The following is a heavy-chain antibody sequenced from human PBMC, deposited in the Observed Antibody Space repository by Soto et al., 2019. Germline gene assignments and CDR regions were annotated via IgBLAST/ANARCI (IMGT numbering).Heavy chain of an antibody. Sequence: QVQLVQSGAEVKKPGASVKVSCKASGYTFTSYGISWVRQAPGQGLEWMGWISAYNGNTNYAQKLQGRVTMTTDTSTSTAYMEPRSLRSDDTAVYYCARDPSSPPYYYYGMDVWGQGTTVTVSS. J-gene: IGHJ6*02. CDR1: GYTFTSYG. V-gene: IGHV1-18*04. CDR2: ISAYNGNT. CDR3: ARDPSSPPYYYYGMDV. D-gene: IGHD6-6*01.